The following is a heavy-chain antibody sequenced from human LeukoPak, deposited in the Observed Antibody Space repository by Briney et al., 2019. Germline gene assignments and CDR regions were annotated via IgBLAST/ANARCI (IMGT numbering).Heavy chain of an antibody. CDR3: AKGPLRGTAAAIDY. CDR1: GFTFSSYS. J-gene: IGHJ4*02. Sequence: PGGSLRLSCAASGFTFSSYSMNWVRQAPGKGLEWVAVISYEGRNIHYPDSVKGRFTISRDISTDTLWLQMDSLRTEDTAVYYCAKGPLRGTAAAIDYWGQGTLVTVSS. D-gene: IGHD2-2*01. V-gene: IGHV3-30*18. CDR2: ISYEGRNI.